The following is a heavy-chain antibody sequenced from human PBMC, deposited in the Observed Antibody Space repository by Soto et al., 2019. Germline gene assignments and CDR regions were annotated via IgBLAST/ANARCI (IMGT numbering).Heavy chain of an antibody. D-gene: IGHD2-21*02. CDR3: AGSIVVVTAADY. J-gene: IGHJ4*02. CDR1: GYTFTSYA. Sequence: QVQLVQSGAEVKKPGASVKVSCKASGYTFTSYAMHWVRQAPGQRLEWMGWINAGNSNTKYSQKFQGRVTITRDTSASTAYMELSSLRSEDTAVYYCAGSIVVVTAADYWGQGTLVTVSS. V-gene: IGHV1-3*01. CDR2: INAGNSNT.